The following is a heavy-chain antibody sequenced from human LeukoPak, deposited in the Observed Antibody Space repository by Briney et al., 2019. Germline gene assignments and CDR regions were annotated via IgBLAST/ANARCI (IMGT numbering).Heavy chain of an antibody. J-gene: IGHJ4*02. CDR1: GFTFSSYA. V-gene: IGHV3-30-3*01. CDR2: ISYDGSNK. Sequence: PGGSLRLSCAASGFTFSSYAMHWVRQAPGKGLEWVAAISYDGSNKYYADSVKGRFTISRDSSKNTLYLQMNSLRAEDTAVYYCAREYRYRNWNYGDYWGQGTVVTVSS. CDR3: AREYRYRNWNYGDY. D-gene: IGHD1-1*01.